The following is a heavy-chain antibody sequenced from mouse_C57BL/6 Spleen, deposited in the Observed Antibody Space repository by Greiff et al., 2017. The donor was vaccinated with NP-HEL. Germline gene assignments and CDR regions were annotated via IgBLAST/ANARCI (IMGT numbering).Heavy chain of an antibody. CDR2: IYPGDGDT. Sequence: QVQLKESGPELVKPGASVKISCKASGYAFSSSWMNWVKQRPGKGLEWIGRIYPGDGDTNYNGKFKGKATLTADKSSSTAYMQLSSLTSEDSAVYFCARGLRDWYFDVWGTGTTVTVSS. CDR3: ARGLRDWYFDV. V-gene: IGHV1-82*01. CDR1: GYAFSSSW. D-gene: IGHD1-1*01. J-gene: IGHJ1*03.